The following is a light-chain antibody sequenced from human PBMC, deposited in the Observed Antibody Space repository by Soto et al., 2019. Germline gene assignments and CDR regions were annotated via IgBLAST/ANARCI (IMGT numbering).Light chain of an antibody. CDR2: GAS. CDR3: QEYGSSPWT. V-gene: IGKV3-20*01. Sequence: EIVLTQSPGTLSLSPGERATLSCRASQSVSSSYLAWYQQQPGQAPRLLVYGASSRATSIPDRFSGSGSGTDFTLTISRLEPEDFEEYYCQEYGSSPWTFGQGTKVEIK. J-gene: IGKJ1*01. CDR1: QSVSSSY.